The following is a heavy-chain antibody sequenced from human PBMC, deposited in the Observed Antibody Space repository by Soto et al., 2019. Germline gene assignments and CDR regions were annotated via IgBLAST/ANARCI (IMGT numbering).Heavy chain of an antibody. CDR2: ISSSSSYI. CDR1: GFTFSSYS. Sequence: EVQLVESGGGLVKPGGSLRLSCAASGFTFSSYSMNWVRQAPGKGLEWVSSISSSSSYIYYADSVKGRFTIYRDNDQPSLYLQMNSGRADDTAVYYCARGDGVVVVVAATVDSWGQGTLVTVAS. V-gene: IGHV3-21*01. CDR3: ARGDGVVVVVAATVDS. J-gene: IGHJ4*02. D-gene: IGHD2-15*01.